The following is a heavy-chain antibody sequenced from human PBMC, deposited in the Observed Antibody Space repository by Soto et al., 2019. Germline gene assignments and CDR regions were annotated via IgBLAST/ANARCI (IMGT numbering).Heavy chain of an antibody. J-gene: IGHJ5*02. CDR3: ARESGGGYNWFDP. Sequence: PSETLSLTCTVSGGSISSYYWSWIRQPPGKGLEWIGYIYSSGSTNYNPSLKSRVTISVDTSKNQFPLKLSSVTAADTAVYYCARESGGGYNWFDPSGQGTLVTVSS. CDR1: GGSISSYY. CDR2: IYSSGST. D-gene: IGHD3-16*01. V-gene: IGHV4-59*12.